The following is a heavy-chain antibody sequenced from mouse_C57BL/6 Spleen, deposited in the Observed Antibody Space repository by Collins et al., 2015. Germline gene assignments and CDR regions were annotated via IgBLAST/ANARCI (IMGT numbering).Heavy chain of an antibody. V-gene: IGHV8-12*01. CDR2: IYWDDDK. Sequence: QVTLKESGPGILQSSQTLSLTCSFSGFSLSTSGMGVSWIRQPSGKGLEWLAHIYWDDDKRYNPSLKSRLTISKDTSRNQVFLKITSVDTADTAIYYCARREVVRGHWYFDVWGTGTTVTVSS. J-gene: IGHJ1*03. CDR1: GFSLSTSGMG. D-gene: IGHD1-1*01. CDR3: ARREVVRGHWYFDV.